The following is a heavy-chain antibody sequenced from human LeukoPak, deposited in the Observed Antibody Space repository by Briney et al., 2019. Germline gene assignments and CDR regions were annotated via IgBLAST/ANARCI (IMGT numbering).Heavy chain of an antibody. Sequence: GASVKVSCKASGYTFTSYTMHMHWVRQAPGQRLEWMGWINAGNGNTKYSQRFQGRVTITTDTSASTAYMELSSLRSEDTAVYYCARVNDSSSHLEDHTFDIWGQGTLVTVSS. CDR2: INAGNGNT. D-gene: IGHD3-22*01. V-gene: IGHV1-3*01. CDR3: ARVNDSSSHLEDHTFDI. CDR1: GYTFTSYT. J-gene: IGHJ3*02.